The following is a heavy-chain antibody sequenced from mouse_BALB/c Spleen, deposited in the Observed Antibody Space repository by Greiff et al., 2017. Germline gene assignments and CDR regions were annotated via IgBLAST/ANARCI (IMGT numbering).Heavy chain of an antibody. CDR2: ISSGGST. CDR1: GFTFSSYA. Sequence: EVKLMESGGGLVKPGGSLKLSCAASGFTFSSYAMSWVRQTPEKRLEWVASISSGGSTYYPDSVKGRFTISRDNARNILYLQMSSLRSEDTAMYYCARWNSYYAMDYWGQGTSVTVSS. CDR3: ARWNSYYAMDY. V-gene: IGHV5-6-5*01. J-gene: IGHJ4*01.